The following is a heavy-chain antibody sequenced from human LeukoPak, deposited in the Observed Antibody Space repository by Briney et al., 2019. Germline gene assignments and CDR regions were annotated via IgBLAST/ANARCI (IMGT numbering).Heavy chain of an antibody. CDR2: IYTSGGT. D-gene: IGHD1-26*01. CDR3: ARQGAFYYYMDV. Sequence: SQTLSLTCTVSGGSISSGDYYWSWIRQPPGKGLEGIGYIYTSGGTNYNPSLKSRVTISADTSKNQFPLKLSSVTAADTAVYYCARQGAFYYYMDVWGKGTTVTVSS. V-gene: IGHV4-30-4*01. CDR1: GGSISSGDYY. J-gene: IGHJ6*03.